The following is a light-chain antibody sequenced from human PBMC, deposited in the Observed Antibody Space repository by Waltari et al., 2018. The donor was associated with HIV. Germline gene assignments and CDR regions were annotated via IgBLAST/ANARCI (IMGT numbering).Light chain of an antibody. CDR2: DVS. CDR3: SSYTSSSTLV. J-gene: IGLJ3*02. V-gene: IGLV2-14*03. CDR1: SSVVGGYNY. Sequence: QSALTQPASVSGSPGQSIPIPCTGTSSVVGGYNYVSWYQQHPGKAPKLMIYDVSNRPPGVSNRFSGSKSGNTASLTISGLQAEDEADYYCSSYTSSSTLVFGGGTKLTVL.